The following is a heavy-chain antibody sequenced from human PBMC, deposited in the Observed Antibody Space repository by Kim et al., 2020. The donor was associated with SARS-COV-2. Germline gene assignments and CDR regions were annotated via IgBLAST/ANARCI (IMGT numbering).Heavy chain of an antibody. CDR1: GFSFTTYA. Sequence: GGSLRLSCVASGFSFTTYAMTWVSQAPGKGLEWVSTITKSGDTTYYADSVKGRFTVSIDSSKNTLYLQLTSLRAEDTAIYYCAQGGPSEGDSDFDYWGQGILVTVSS. CDR2: ITKSGDTT. V-gene: IGHV3-23*01. CDR3: AQGGPSEGDSDFDY. J-gene: IGHJ4*02. D-gene: IGHD3-16*01.